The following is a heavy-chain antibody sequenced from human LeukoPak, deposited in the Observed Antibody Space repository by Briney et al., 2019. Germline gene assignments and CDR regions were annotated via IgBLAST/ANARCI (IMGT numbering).Heavy chain of an antibody. CDR2: INPSDGST. CDR3: ARVGASDYGMDV. V-gene: IGHV1-46*01. Sequence: GASVKVSCKASGYTFTSYYMHWLRQAPGQGLEWMGIINPSDGSTRYAQKFQGRVTMTRDTSTSTVYMELSSLRSEDTAMYYCARVGASDYGMDVWGQGTMVTVSS. J-gene: IGHJ6*02. D-gene: IGHD3-10*01. CDR1: GYTFTSYY.